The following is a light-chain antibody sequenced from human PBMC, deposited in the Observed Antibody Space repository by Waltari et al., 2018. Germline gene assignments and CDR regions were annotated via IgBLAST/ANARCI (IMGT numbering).Light chain of an antibody. Sequence: DIQMTQSPSSLSASVGDRVNITCRASQTISIYLNWYQQKPGRAPNLLIYAASSLQSGVPSRFSGSGSGTDFTLTISSLQPEDFATYYCQQSYSAPPTFGQGTKLEI. CDR3: QQSYSAPPT. CDR2: AAS. V-gene: IGKV1-39*01. J-gene: IGKJ2*01. CDR1: QTISIY.